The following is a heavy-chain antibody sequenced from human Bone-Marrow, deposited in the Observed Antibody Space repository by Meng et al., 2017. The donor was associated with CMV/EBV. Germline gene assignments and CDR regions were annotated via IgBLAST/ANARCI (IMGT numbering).Heavy chain of an antibody. CDR2: ISSSSSYI. J-gene: IGHJ4*02. V-gene: IGHV3-21*01. D-gene: IGHD1-26*01. CDR3: ARAQIVGATTLFDY. Sequence: GESLKISCAASGFTFSSYSMNWVRQAPGKGLEWVSSISSSSSYIYYADSVKGRFAISRDNAKNSLYLQMNSLRAEDTAVYYCARAQIVGATTLFDYWGQGTRVTVSS. CDR1: GFTFSSYS.